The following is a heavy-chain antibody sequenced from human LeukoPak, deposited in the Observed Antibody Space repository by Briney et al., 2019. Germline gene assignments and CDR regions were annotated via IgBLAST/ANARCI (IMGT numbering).Heavy chain of an antibody. J-gene: IGHJ4*02. Sequence: SETLSLTCTVSGGSISSSSYYWGWIRQPPGKGLEWIGSIYYSGSTYYNPSLKRRATISVATSKNQFSLKLSSVTAADTALYYCARQVEYYYDSSGYYYFDYWGQGTLVTVSS. D-gene: IGHD3-22*01. CDR2: IYYSGST. V-gene: IGHV4-39*01. CDR3: ARQVEYYYDSSGYYYFDY. CDR1: GGSISSSSYY.